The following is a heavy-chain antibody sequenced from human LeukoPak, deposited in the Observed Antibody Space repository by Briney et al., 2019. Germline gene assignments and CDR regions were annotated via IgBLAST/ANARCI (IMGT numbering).Heavy chain of an antibody. J-gene: IGHJ4*02. CDR1: GFTFTLYA. CDR3: ATYDGTSSRVFDY. D-gene: IGHD3-22*01. CDR2: TSGSGRTT. V-gene: IGHV3-23*01. Sequence: PGGSLRLSCAASGFTFTLYAMSWVRQAPGKGLEWVSTTSGSGRTTYYIDSVKGRFTISRDNSKNTLYLQMNSLRAEDTAVYYCATYDGTSSRVFDYWGQGTLVTVSS.